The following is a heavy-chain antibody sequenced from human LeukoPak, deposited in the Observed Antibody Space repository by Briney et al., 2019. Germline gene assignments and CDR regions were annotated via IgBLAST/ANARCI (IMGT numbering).Heavy chain of an antibody. CDR2: ISGSGGST. V-gene: IGHV3-23*01. CDR3: AKDIGRGWYLNWFDP. CDR1: GFTVSSYA. Sequence: GGSLRLSCAASGFTVSSYAMSWVRQPPGKGLEWVSAISGSGGSTHYADSGKGRLTISRDKSKNTLYLQMNSLTAEDTAVYYCAKDIGRGWYLNWFDPWGQGTLVTVSS. D-gene: IGHD6-19*01. J-gene: IGHJ5*02.